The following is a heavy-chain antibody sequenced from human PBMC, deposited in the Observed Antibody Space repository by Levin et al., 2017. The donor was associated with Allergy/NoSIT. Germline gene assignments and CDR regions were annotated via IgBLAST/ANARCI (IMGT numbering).Heavy chain of an antibody. J-gene: IGHJ4*02. CDR3: ARVVYDSSGYRFDY. V-gene: IGHV1-2*04. CDR2: INPNSGGT. D-gene: IGHD3-22*01. CDR1: GYTFTGYS. Sequence: ASVKVSCKASGYTFTGYSMHWVRQAPGQGLEWMGWINPNSGGTNYAQKFQGWVTMTRDTSISTAYMELSRLRSDDTAVYYCARVVYDSSGYRFDYWGQGTLVTVSS.